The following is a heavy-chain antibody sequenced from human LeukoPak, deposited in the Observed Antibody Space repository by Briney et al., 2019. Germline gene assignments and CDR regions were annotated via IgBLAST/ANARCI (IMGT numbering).Heavy chain of an antibody. V-gene: IGHV1-8*01. CDR3: VRTPPNWGSDY. CDR2: MSPNSGDT. D-gene: IGHD7-27*01. J-gene: IGHJ4*02. CDR1: GYTFTTHD. Sequence: GAPVKVSCKASGYTFTTHDINWVRQATGQGLEWLGWMSPNSGDTGYAQKFQGRVTMTSDSSISTAYMELSSLRSEDTAIYYCVRTPPNWGSDYWGQGTLVTVSS.